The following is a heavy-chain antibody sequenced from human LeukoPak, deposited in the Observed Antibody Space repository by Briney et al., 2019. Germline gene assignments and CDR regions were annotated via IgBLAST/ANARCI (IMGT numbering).Heavy chain of an antibody. D-gene: IGHD5-18*01. CDR1: GFTFSNYA. CDR2: ISGNGGST. Sequence: PGGSLRLSCAASGFTFSNYAVDWLRQAPGKGLEWVSTISGNGGSTYYSDSVKGRFTISRDNSKNTLYLQMNSLRAEDTALYYCAKSTGQTSEYSYGYHYWGQGTLVTVSS. J-gene: IGHJ4*02. V-gene: IGHV3-23*01. CDR3: AKSTGQTSEYSYGYHY.